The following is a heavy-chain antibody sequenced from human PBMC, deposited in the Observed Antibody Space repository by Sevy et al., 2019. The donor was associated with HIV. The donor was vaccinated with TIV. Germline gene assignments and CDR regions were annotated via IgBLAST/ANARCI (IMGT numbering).Heavy chain of an antibody. Sequence: GGSLRLSCAASGFTFSDYYMSWIRQAPGKGLEWLSYISGSDSTIYYADSVKGRFTISRDNSKNSLYLQMNSLRAEDTAVYYCAGDHVKDGDLGDYYYYAMDVCGQGTTVTVSS. J-gene: IGHJ6*02. CDR2: ISGSDSTI. D-gene: IGHD4-17*01. CDR1: GFTFSDYY. CDR3: AGDHVKDGDLGDYYYYAMDV. V-gene: IGHV3-11*01.